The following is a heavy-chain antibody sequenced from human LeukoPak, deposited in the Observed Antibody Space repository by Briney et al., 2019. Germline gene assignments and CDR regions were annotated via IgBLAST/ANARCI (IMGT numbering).Heavy chain of an antibody. CDR2: IYTSGGT. J-gene: IGHJ6*03. Sequence: SESLSLTCTVSGGSISSYYWSWIRQPPGKGLEWIGYIYTSGGTHYNPSLKSRVPTSVRTSKNQFLLKLTSLTAADTAVDYCSRASATLSHYYYYYMDVWGKGTTVTVSS. CDR1: GGSISSYY. D-gene: IGHD2-15*01. CDR3: SRASATLSHYYYYYMDV. V-gene: IGHV4-4*09.